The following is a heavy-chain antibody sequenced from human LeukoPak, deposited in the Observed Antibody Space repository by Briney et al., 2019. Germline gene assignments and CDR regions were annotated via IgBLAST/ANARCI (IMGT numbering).Heavy chain of an antibody. CDR2: ISYDGSNK. D-gene: IGHD3-3*01. CDR3: ARAATIFGVVIPIDY. CDR1: GFTFSSYA. J-gene: IGHJ4*02. V-gene: IGHV3-30-3*01. Sequence: GRSLRLSCAASGFTFSSYAMHWVRQAPGKGLEWVAVISYDGSNKYYADSVKGRFTISRDNSKNTLYLQMNSLRAEDTAVYYCARAATIFGVVIPIDYWGQGTLVTVSS.